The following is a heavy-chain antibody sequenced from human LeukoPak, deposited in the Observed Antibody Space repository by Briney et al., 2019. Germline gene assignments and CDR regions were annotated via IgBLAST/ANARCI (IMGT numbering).Heavy chain of an antibody. V-gene: IGHV3-7*01. Sequence: GGSLRLSCVASGFTFTNYWMTWVRQAPGKGLEWVANMKQDGREKYYVDSVKGRFTISRDNAKNSLYLQMNSLRVEDTAVYYCARDQDRAFDIWGQGTMVTVSS. CDR3: ARDQDRAFDI. CDR1: GFTFTNYW. J-gene: IGHJ3*02. CDR2: MKQDGREK.